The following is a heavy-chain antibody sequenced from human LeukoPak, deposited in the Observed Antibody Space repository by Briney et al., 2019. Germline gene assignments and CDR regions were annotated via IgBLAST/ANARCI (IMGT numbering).Heavy chain of an antibody. CDR3: AKDQLLVPHAFDI. CDR1: GFTFSSYA. V-gene: IGHV3-23*01. Sequence: GGSLRLSCAASGFTFSSYAMSWVRQAPGKGLEWVSAISGSGGSTYYADSVKGRFTISRDNSKNTLYLQMNSLRTEDTAVYYCAKDQLLVPHAFDIWSQGTMVTVSS. J-gene: IGHJ3*02. D-gene: IGHD6-19*01. CDR2: ISGSGGST.